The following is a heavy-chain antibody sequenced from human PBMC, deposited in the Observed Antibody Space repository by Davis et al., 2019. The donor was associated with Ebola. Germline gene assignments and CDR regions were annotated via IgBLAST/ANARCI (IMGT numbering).Heavy chain of an antibody. Sequence: SVKVSCKASGYTFTSYYMHWVRQAPGQGLEWMGGIIPIFGTANYAQKFQGRVTITADESTSTAYMELSSLRSEDTAVYYCAREHSFWSGYPNYGMDVWGQGTTVTVSS. CDR1: GYTFTSYY. CDR3: AREHSFWSGYPNYGMDV. J-gene: IGHJ6*02. D-gene: IGHD3-3*01. V-gene: IGHV1-69*13. CDR2: IIPIFGTA.